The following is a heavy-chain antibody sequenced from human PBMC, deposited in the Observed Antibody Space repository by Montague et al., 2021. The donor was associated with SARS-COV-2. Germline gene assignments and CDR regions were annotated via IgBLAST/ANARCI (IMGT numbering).Heavy chain of an antibody. CDR2: INDGGSV. CDR3: ARTSKMDDYVWGSYRFTAFDT. J-gene: IGHJ3*02. V-gene: IGHV4-34*01. D-gene: IGHD3-16*02. Sequence: SETLSLTCGVYGGSFSGYFWTWIRQPPGKGLEWIGEINDGGSVTYNPSLKSRLTMSVDTSKKQFSLNLTSVAAADMAVYYCARTSKMDDYVWGSYRFTAFDTWGQGTMATVSS. CDR1: GGSFSGYF.